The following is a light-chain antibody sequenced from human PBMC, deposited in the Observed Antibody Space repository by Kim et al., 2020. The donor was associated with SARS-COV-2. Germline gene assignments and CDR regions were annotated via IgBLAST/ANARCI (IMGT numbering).Light chain of an antibody. CDR1: QSVSSTY. CDR2: GAS. J-gene: IGKJ1*01. V-gene: IGKV3-20*01. CDR3: QHYGSTTWT. Sequence: SPGERATHSCRASQSVSSTYLAWYQQKPGQAPRLLIFGASTRATGIPDRFSGSGSGTDFTLAISRLEPEDFAVYFCQHYGSTTWTFGQGTKVDIK.